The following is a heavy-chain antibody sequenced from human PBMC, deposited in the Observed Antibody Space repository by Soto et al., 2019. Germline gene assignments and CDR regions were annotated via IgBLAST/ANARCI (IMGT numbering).Heavy chain of an antibody. J-gene: IGHJ6*02. D-gene: IGHD3-10*01. CDR1: GFIFSKYG. Sequence: GGSLRLSCAASGFIFSKYGMHWVRQAPGKGLEWVAVISYDGSNKYYAESVKGRFIISRDKSENTLYLQMNSLRAEDTALYYCAKDLGSGKPYYYYAMDVWGQGTTVTVSS. CDR3: AKDLGSGKPYYYYAMDV. V-gene: IGHV3-30*18. CDR2: ISYDGSNK.